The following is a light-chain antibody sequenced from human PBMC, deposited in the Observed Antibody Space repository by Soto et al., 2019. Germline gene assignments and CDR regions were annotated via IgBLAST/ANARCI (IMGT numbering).Light chain of an antibody. Sequence: IALTQFSCTLSVSPGESATLSCRASQSVXNKLGWYQQKPGQAPRFLXYDASTRATGSPSRLSGSGSGTEFTLTISSLKSEDFTVYYCQQYDSGPRTFGQGTKVDIK. CDR1: QSVXNK. CDR3: QQYDSGPRT. J-gene: IGKJ1*01. V-gene: IGKV3-15*01. CDR2: DAS.